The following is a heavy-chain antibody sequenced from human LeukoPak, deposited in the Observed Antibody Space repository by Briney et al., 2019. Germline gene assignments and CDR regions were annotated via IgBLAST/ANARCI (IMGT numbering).Heavy chain of an antibody. CDR2: ISGSGSVS. CDR3: ARDGGFGFLAAFDI. Sequence: GRSLTLSCAASGFTFSSYSMNWVRPAPGKGLEWISYISGSGSVSYYEDSVKGRFTISRDNAKNSLYLQMNSLRDEDTALYYCARDGGFGFLAAFDIWGQGTMVTVSS. V-gene: IGHV3-48*02. J-gene: IGHJ3*02. D-gene: IGHD3-10*01. CDR1: GFTFSSYS.